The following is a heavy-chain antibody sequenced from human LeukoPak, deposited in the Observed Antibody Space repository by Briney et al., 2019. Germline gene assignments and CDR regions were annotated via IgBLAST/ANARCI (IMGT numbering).Heavy chain of an antibody. Sequence: GGSLRLSCAASGFTFSSYGMHWVRQAPGKGLEWVAVISYDGSNKYYADSVKGRFTISRDNSKNTLYLQMNSLRAEDTAVYYCAKGGPIVGATDYWGQGTLVTVSS. J-gene: IGHJ4*02. CDR1: GFTFSSYG. CDR3: AKGGPIVGATDY. D-gene: IGHD1-26*01. CDR2: ISYDGSNK. V-gene: IGHV3-30*18.